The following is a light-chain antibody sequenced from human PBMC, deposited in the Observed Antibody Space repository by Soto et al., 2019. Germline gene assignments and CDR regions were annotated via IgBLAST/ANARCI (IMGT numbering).Light chain of an antibody. V-gene: IGLV2-14*01. Sequence: QSALTQPASVSGSPGQSITISCTGTSSDVGGYNYVSWYQQHPGKAPKLMIYDVSNRPSGVSNRFSGSKSGNTASLTISGLQAEDEADDYFSSYTRSSTVVFGGGTKLTV. CDR1: SSDVGGYNY. J-gene: IGLJ2*01. CDR2: DVS. CDR3: SSYTRSSTVV.